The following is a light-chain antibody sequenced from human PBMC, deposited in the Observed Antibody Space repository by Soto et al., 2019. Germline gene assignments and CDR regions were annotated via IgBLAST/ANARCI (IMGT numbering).Light chain of an antibody. CDR3: QQYYSTPFT. J-gene: IGKJ3*01. CDR2: WAS. CDR1: QNVLYSSNNNNY. Sequence: DIVMTQSPDSLAVSLGERATINCESSQNVLYSSNNNNYLAWYQQKPGQPPKLLIYWASTRESGVPDRFSGSGSGTDFTLTISSLQAEDVAVYYCQQYYSTPFTFGPGTKVDIK. V-gene: IGKV4-1*01.